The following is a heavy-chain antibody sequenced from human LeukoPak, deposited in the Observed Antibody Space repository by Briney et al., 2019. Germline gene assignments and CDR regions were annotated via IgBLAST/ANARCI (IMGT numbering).Heavy chain of an antibody. CDR1: GYTFTGYY. Sequence: ASVKVSCKASGYTFTGYYMHWVRQAPGQGLEWMGIINPSGGSTSYAQKFQGRVTMTRDMSTSTVYMELSSLRSEDTAVYYCASVASQAATYAFDIWGQGTMVTVSS. J-gene: IGHJ3*02. CDR3: ASVASQAATYAFDI. D-gene: IGHD6-13*01. V-gene: IGHV1-46*01. CDR2: INPSGGST.